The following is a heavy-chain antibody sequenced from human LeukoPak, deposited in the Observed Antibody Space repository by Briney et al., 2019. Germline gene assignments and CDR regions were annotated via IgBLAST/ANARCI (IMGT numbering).Heavy chain of an antibody. CDR3: ARIGYYDFWRGSFFEY. Sequence: SETLSLTCTVSGGPVSKYYWNWIRQPPGKGLEGVGDVDYSGTTSYNPSLKNRVTISIDTSKNSFSLKLNSVTTADTAIYYCARIGYYDFWRGSFFEYWGQGALVTVSS. CDR2: VDYSGTT. V-gene: IGHV4-59*02. CDR1: GGPVSKYY. J-gene: IGHJ4*02. D-gene: IGHD3-3*01.